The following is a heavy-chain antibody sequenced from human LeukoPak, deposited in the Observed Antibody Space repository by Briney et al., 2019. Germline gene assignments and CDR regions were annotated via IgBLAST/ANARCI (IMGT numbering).Heavy chain of an antibody. CDR2: IYTGGNT. D-gene: IGHD3-22*01. CDR3: ARGDDSGYYDYFDY. CDR1: GITVDSNY. V-gene: IGHV3-53*01. Sequence: GGSLRLSCAASGITVDSNYLSWVRQAPGKGLEWVSTIYTGGNTYYAASVKGRFTISRDFSKNTVFLHMNSLRAEDTAMYYCARGDDSGYYDYFDYWGQGALVTVSS. J-gene: IGHJ4*02.